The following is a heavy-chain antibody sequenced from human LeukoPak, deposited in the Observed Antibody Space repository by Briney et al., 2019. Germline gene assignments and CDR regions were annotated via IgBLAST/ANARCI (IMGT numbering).Heavy chain of an antibody. CDR1: GFTFSSYA. Sequence: GGSLRLSCAASGFTFSSYAVSWVRQAPGKGLEWVSAISGSGGSTYYADSVKGRFTISRDNSKNTLYLQMNSLRAEDTAVYYCAARGSLRGYYYYYMEVWGKGTTVTVSS. J-gene: IGHJ6*03. CDR2: ISGSGGST. CDR3: AARGSLRGYYYYYMEV. V-gene: IGHV3-23*01. D-gene: IGHD3-16*01.